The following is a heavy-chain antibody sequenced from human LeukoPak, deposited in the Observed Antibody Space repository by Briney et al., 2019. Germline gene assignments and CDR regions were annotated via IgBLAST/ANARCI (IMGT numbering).Heavy chain of an antibody. CDR2: INLDGSEK. Sequence: PGGSLRLSCAASGFTFNSYWMNWVRKAPGKGLEWVANINLDGSEKYYVDSVKGRFTISRDNSKNTLYLQMNSLRDEDTAVYYCVREGKNMDVWGQGTLVTVSS. J-gene: IGHJ4*02. CDR1: GFTFNSYW. D-gene: IGHD3/OR15-3a*01. V-gene: IGHV3-7*03. CDR3: VREGKNMDV.